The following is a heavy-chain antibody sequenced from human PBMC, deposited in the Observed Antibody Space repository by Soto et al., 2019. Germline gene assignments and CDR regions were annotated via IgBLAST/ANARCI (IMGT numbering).Heavy chain of an antibody. D-gene: IGHD6-6*01. CDR3: AAPPRY. Sequence: PSETLSLTCTVSGASISSYYWNWIRQPPGKGLEWIGYMHDSGSTSYNPSLKSRVTISVDTSRNQLSLNLTSVSAADTAVYYCAAPPRYWGQGTLVTVSS. CDR1: GASISSYY. J-gene: IGHJ4*02. V-gene: IGHV4-59*01. CDR2: MHDSGST.